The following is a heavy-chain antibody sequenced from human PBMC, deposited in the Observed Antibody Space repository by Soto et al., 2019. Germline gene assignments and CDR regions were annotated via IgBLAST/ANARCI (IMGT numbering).Heavy chain of an antibody. V-gene: IGHV3-48*04. J-gene: IGHJ4*02. CDR3: ARVRLEAFDY. Sequence: PGGSLRLSCAASGFTFSSYWMSWVRQAPGKGLEWVSYISSSGSTIYYADSVKGRFTISRDNAKNSLYLQMNSLRAEDTAVYYCARVRLEAFDYWGQGTLVTVSS. D-gene: IGHD1-1*01. CDR1: GFTFSSYW. CDR2: ISSSGSTI.